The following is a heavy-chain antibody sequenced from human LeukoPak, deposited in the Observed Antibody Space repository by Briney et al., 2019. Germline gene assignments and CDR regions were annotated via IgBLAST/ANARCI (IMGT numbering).Heavy chain of an antibody. Sequence: GGSLRLSRAASGFTFSSYAMHWVRQAPGKGLEWVAVISYDGSNKYYADSVKGRFTISRDNSKNTLYLQMNSLRAEDTAVYYCAREGYDSSGYYGYWGQGTLVTVSS. CDR3: AREGYDSSGYYGY. V-gene: IGHV3-30-3*01. CDR2: ISYDGSNK. D-gene: IGHD3-22*01. CDR1: GFTFSSYA. J-gene: IGHJ4*02.